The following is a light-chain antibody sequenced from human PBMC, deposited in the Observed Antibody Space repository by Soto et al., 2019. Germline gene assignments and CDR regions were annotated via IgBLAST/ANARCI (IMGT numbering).Light chain of an antibody. CDR2: AAS. V-gene: IGKV1-39*01. Sequence: DIHMTQSPSSLSASVGDRVTITCRANQSISTYLNWYQQKPGKAPKLLIYAASNLQSGVSSRFSGSGSGTAFTLTISSLQPADFATYYCQQGYSIPPSTFGQGTKVDIK. J-gene: IGKJ2*01. CDR3: QQGYSIPPST. CDR1: QSISTY.